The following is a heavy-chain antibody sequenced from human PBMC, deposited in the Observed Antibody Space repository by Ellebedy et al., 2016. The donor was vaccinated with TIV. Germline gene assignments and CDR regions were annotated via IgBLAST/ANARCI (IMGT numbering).Heavy chain of an antibody. J-gene: IGHJ6*02. CDR1: GGTFSSYA. Sequence: ASVKVSCKASGGTFSSYAISWVRQAPGQGLEWMGGIIPIFGTANYAQKFQGRVTITADESTSTAYMELSSLRSEDTAVYYCARWKVVVAANPYYYYGMDVWGQGTTVTVSS. V-gene: IGHV1-69*13. CDR2: IIPIFGTA. CDR3: ARWKVVVAANPYYYYGMDV. D-gene: IGHD2-15*01.